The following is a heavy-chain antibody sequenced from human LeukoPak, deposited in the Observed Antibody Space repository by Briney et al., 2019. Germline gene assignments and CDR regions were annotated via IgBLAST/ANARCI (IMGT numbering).Heavy chain of an antibody. CDR1: SGSFSGYY. CDR2: IYYSGTT. V-gene: IGHV4-59*01. J-gene: IGHJ4*02. D-gene: IGHD2-8*02. CDR3: AGGRYTGGWSYYFDY. Sequence: SETLSLTCAVYSGSFSGYYWSWIRQPPGKGLEWIGYIYYSGTTNYNPSLKSRVTISVDTSKNQFSLKLSSVTAADTAVYYCAGGRYTGGWSYYFDYWGQGTLVTVSS.